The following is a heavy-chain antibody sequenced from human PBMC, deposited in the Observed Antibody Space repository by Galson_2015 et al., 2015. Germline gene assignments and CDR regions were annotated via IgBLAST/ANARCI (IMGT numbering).Heavy chain of an antibody. Sequence: ETLSLTCTVSGGSVSSGNYYWSWIRQPPGKELEWIGFIYYSESTNYNPSLKSRVTISIDTSKSQFSLKLSSVTAADTAVYYCARERSGTTSYYYGMDVWGQGAAVTVSS. CDR2: IYYSEST. CDR3: ARERSGTTSYYYGMDV. V-gene: IGHV4-61*01. CDR1: GGSVSSGNYY. D-gene: IGHD1-7*01. J-gene: IGHJ6*02.